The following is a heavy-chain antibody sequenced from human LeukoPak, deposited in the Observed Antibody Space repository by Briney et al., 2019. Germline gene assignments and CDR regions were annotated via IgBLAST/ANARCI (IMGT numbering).Heavy chain of an antibody. J-gene: IGHJ4*02. CDR1: GFTFSSYA. CDR2: ISGSGAST. V-gene: IGHV3-23*01. Sequence: GGSLRLSCAASGFTFSSYAMSWVRQAPEKGLEWVSAISGSGASTYYADSVKGRFTISRDNSKNTLYLQLNSLRAGDTAVYYCAKDGEVGASTWFAYWGQGTLVTVPS. D-gene: IGHD1-26*01. CDR3: AKDGEVGASTWFAY.